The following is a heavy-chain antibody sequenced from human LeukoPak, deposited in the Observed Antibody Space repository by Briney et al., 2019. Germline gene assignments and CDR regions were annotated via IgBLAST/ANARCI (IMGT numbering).Heavy chain of an antibody. CDR3: ASTITMVRGVIPYYFDY. CDR2: IIPIFGTA. V-gene: IGHV1-69*05. Sequence: SVRVSCKASGGTFSSYAISWVRQAPGQGLEWMGGIIPIFGTANYAQKFQGRVTITTDESTSTAYTELSSLRSEDTAVYYCASTITMVRGVIPYYFDYWGQGTLVTVSS. J-gene: IGHJ4*02. CDR1: GGTFSSYA. D-gene: IGHD3-10*01.